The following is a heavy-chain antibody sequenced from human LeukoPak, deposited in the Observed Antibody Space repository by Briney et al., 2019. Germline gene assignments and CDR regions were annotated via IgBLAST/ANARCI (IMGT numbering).Heavy chain of an antibody. CDR2: IYYSGST. Sequence: SETLSLTCTVSGGSISSGDYYWSWIRQPPGKGLEWIGYIYYSGSTYYNPSLKSRVTISLDTSKNQFSLKLSSVTAADTAMYYCATSYDHGWLIGSWGQGTLVTVSS. CDR3: ATSYDHGWLIGS. CDR1: GGSISSGDYY. V-gene: IGHV4-30-4*02. D-gene: IGHD3-16*01. J-gene: IGHJ4*02.